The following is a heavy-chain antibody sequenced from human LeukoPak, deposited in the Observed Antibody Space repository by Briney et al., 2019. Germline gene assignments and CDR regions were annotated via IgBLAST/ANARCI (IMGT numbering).Heavy chain of an antibody. CDR2: IYYSGNT. J-gene: IGHJ4*02. V-gene: IGHV4-39*01. CDR1: GASISSGSHY. CDR3: ARHKPADFWSGYFDF. D-gene: IGHD3-3*01. Sequence: PSETLSLTCTVSGASISSGSHYWGWIRRPPGKGLEYIGSIYYSGNTYYNPSLKSRATISVDTSKNQFSLKLSSVTAPDTALYYCARHKPADFWSGYFDFWGQGTLVTVSS.